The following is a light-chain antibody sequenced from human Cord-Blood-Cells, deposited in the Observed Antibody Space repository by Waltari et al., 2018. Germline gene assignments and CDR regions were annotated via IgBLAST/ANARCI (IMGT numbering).Light chain of an antibody. J-gene: IGKJ4*01. V-gene: IGKV1-39*01. CDR2: AAS. CDR1: QSISSY. Sequence: DLPMTQSPSSLSAFVGDRVTITCRASQSISSYLNWYQQKPGKAPKLLIYAASSLQSGVPSRFSGSGSGTDFTLTISSLQPEDFATYYCQQSYSTPLTFGGGTKVEIK. CDR3: QQSYSTPLT.